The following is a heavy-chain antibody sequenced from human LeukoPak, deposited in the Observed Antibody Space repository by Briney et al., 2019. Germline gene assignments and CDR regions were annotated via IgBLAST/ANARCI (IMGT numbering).Heavy chain of an antibody. CDR2: IIPIFGTA. D-gene: IGHD6-6*01. Sequence: SVKVPCKASGGTFSSYAISWVRQAPGQGLEWTGGIIPIFGTANYAQKFQGRVTITTDESTSTAYMELSSLRSEDTAVYYCARGNSSSSAFDYWGQGTLVTVSS. V-gene: IGHV1-69*05. CDR3: ARGNSSSSAFDY. J-gene: IGHJ4*02. CDR1: GGTFSSYA.